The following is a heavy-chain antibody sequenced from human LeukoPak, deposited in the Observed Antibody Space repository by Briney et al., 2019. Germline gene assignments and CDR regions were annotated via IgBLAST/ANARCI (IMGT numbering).Heavy chain of an antibody. Sequence: GASVKVSCKASGYTFTNYGISWVRQAPGQGLEWMGWISAYNGNTNYAQKFQGRVTMTTDTSTSTAYMELRRLRSDDTAVYYCARLGHRLTGYFGKGWDPYYWGQGTLVTVSS. CDR2: ISAYNGNT. J-gene: IGHJ4*02. CDR3: ARLGHRLTGYFGKGWDPYY. D-gene: IGHD3-9*01. CDR1: GYTFTNYG. V-gene: IGHV1-18*01.